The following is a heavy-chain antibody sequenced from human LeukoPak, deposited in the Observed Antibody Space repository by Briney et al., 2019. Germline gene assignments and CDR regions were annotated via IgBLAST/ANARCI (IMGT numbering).Heavy chain of an antibody. CDR1: RGSISSYY. Sequence: SETLSLSCTVSRGSISSYYWSWIRQPPGKGLEWIGYIYYSGSTNYNPSLKSRVTISVDTSKNQFSLKLSSVTAADTAVYYCARDFLGFGESNYYYYMDVWGKGTTVTVSS. CDR3: ARDFLGFGESNYYYYMDV. CDR2: IYYSGST. V-gene: IGHV4-59*01. D-gene: IGHD3-10*01. J-gene: IGHJ6*03.